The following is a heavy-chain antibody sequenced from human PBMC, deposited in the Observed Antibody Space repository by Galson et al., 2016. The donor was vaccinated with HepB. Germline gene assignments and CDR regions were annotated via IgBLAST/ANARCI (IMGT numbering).Heavy chain of an antibody. CDR1: GFNLMNYA. J-gene: IGHJ6*02. CDR2: ISKDGGNK. V-gene: IGHV3-30-3*01. CDR3: ASIAAAGYYYGMDV. D-gene: IGHD6-13*01. Sequence: SLRLSCAASGFNLMNYAMHWVRQAPGKGLEWVAVISKDGGNKYYADSVKGRFTIARDNSRNTLYLQMNSLRVEDTAVYFCASIAAAGYYYGMDVWGQGTTVTVSS.